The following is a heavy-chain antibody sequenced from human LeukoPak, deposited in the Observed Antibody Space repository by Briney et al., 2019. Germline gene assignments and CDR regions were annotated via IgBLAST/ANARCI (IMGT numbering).Heavy chain of an antibody. J-gene: IGHJ4*02. D-gene: IGHD4-17*01. CDR2: ISGSGGST. V-gene: IGHV3-23*01. CDR1: GFTFSSYA. Sequence: GGSLRLSCAASGFTFSSYAMSWVRQAPGKGLEWVSAISGSGGSTYYADSVKGRFTISRDNSKNTLYLQMNSLRAEDTAAYYCAKDSSTTVTTKGGPRRSFDYWGLGTLVTVSS. CDR3: AKDSSTTVTTKGGPRRSFDY.